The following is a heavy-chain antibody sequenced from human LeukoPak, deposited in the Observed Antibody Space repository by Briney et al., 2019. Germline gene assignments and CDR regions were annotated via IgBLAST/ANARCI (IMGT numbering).Heavy chain of an antibody. J-gene: IGHJ4*02. CDR3: LRDFQLTGDAVVDY. CDR2: ISSTGSTI. V-gene: IGHV3-48*03. CDR1: GFTFSSYE. D-gene: IGHD7-27*01. Sequence: GGSLRLSCAASGFTFSSYEMNWVRQAPGKGLEWVSYISSTGSTIYYADSVKGRFTISRDNAKTLLYLQMNSLRAEDTAVYYCLRDFQLTGDAVVDYWGQGTLVTVSS.